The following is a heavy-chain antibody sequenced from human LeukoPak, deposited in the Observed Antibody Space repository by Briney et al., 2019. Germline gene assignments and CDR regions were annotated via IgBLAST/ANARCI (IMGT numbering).Heavy chain of an antibody. V-gene: IGHV4-61*05. CDR3: AREYYGSSGYYNDY. CDR2: ISYSGGP. Sequence: SETLSLTCTVSGGSISSSSYYWGWIRQPPGKGLEWIGYISYSGGPNYNPSHKSRVTISVDTSKNQFSLKLTSVTAADTAVYYCAREYYGSSGYYNDYWGQGALVTVSS. D-gene: IGHD3-22*01. J-gene: IGHJ4*02. CDR1: GGSISSSSYY.